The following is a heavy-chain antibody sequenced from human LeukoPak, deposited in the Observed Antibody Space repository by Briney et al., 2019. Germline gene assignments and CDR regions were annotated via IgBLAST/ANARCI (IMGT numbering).Heavy chain of an antibody. J-gene: IGHJ4*02. CDR3: AKQDIRSSAWYD. CDR1: GFTFSSYG. D-gene: IGHD6-19*01. CDR2: ISDSGGNT. V-gene: IGHV3-23*01. Sequence: GGSLRLSCAASGFTFSSYGMSWVRQAPGQGLEWVSAISDSGGNTYYADSVKGRFTISRDNSKNTLYLQMNSLRAEDTAVYYCAKQDIRSSAWYDWGQGTLVTVSS.